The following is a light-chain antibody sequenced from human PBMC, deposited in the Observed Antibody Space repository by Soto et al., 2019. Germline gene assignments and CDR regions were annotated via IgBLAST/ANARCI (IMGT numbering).Light chain of an antibody. Sequence: QSVLTQPPSVSGAPGQRVTISCTGSSSNIGAGYDVHWYQQLPGTAPKLLIYVNSNRPSGVPDRFSGSKSGTSASLAITGLQAEDEADYYCQSYDSSLSGYVLFGGVTKLTVL. CDR3: QSYDSSLSGYVL. J-gene: IGLJ2*01. V-gene: IGLV1-40*01. CDR1: SSNIGAGYD. CDR2: VNS.